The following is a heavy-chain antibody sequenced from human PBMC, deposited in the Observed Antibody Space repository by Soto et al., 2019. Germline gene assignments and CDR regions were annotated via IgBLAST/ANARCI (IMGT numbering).Heavy chain of an antibody. J-gene: IGHJ4*02. CDR3: ARGRYCSSTSCYDLPDY. CDR1: GYTFSSYA. V-gene: IGHV1-69*13. D-gene: IGHD2-2*01. CDR2: IIPIFGTA. Sequence: QVQLVQSGAEVKKPGASVKVSCKASGYTFSSYAISWVRQAPGQGLEWMGGIIPIFGTANYAQKFQGRVTITADESTSTAYMELSSLRSEDTAVYYCARGRYCSSTSCYDLPDYWGQGTLVTVSS.